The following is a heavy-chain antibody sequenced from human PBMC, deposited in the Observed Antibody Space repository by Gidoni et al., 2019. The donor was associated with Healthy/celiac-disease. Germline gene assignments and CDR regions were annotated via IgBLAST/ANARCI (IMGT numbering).Heavy chain of an antibody. CDR1: GFTVSRYA. J-gene: IGHJ4*02. CDR3: AKLGKGGYTAD. V-gene: IGHV3-23*01. D-gene: IGHD5-12*01. Sequence: EVQLLESGGGLVQPGGSLILSCAASGFTVSRYAMSWVRQAPGKGLGWGSAIRGSGGSTYYADSVKGRFTISRDNSKNTLYLQMNSLRAEDTAVYYCAKLGKGGYTADWGQGTLVTVSS. CDR2: IRGSGGST.